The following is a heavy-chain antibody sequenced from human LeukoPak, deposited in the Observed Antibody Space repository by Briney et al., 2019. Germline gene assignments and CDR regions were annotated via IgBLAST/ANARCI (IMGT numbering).Heavy chain of an antibody. D-gene: IGHD6-19*01. CDR2: IYTSGST. V-gene: IGHV4-4*07. J-gene: IGHJ5*02. CDR1: GGSISSYY. Sequence: SETLSLTWTVAGGSISSYYWSWIRQPAGKGLEWIGRIYTSGSTNYNPSLKSRVTMSVDTSKNQFSLKLSSVTAADTAVYYCARDYLIPYSSGWYWFDPWGQGTLVTVSS. CDR3: ARDYLIPYSSGWYWFDP.